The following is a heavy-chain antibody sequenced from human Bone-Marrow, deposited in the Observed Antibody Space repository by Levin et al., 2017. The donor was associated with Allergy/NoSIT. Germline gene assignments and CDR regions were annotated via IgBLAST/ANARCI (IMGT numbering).Heavy chain of an antibody. CDR3: VRECSGGSCYGAADY. J-gene: IGHJ4*02. Sequence: LRLSCTVSGGSISGGGYYWSWIRQHPGKGLEWIGYIYYSGSTYYNPSLKTRVVMSVDTSKNQFSLKLRSVTAADTAVYYCVRECSGGSCYGAADYWGQGTLVTVSS. V-gene: IGHV4-31*03. CDR2: IYYSGST. CDR1: GGSISGGGYY. D-gene: IGHD2-15*01.